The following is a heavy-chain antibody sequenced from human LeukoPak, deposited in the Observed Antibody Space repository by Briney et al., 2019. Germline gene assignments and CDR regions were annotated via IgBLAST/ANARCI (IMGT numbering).Heavy chain of an antibody. CDR1: GFTFSSYW. CDR2: IRQDGGVK. J-gene: IGHJ4*02. CDR3: ARTVVVVVGASDYFDY. V-gene: IGHV3-7*03. D-gene: IGHD2-2*01. Sequence: PGGSLRLSCAASGFTFSSYWMTWVRQAPGKGLEWVANIRQDGGVKYYMDSAKGRFTLSRDNPKSSLYLQMNSLRVEDTAMYFCARTVVVVVGASDYFDYWGQGTLVTVSS.